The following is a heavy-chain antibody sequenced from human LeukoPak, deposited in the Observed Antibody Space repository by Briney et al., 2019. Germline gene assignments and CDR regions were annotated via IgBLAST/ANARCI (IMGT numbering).Heavy chain of an antibody. CDR2: IYSGGST. CDR1: GFTVSSNF. Sequence: GGSLRLSCAASGFTVSSNFMTWVRQAPGKGLEWVSVIYSGGSTYYADSVKDRFTISKDNSKNMLYLQMNSLRAEDTAVYYCARGGDSLHYWGQGTLVTVSS. CDR3: ARGGDSLHY. D-gene: IGHD3-10*01. V-gene: IGHV3-66*01. J-gene: IGHJ4*02.